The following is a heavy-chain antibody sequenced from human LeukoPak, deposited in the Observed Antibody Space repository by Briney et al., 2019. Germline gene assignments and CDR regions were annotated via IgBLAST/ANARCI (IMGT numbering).Heavy chain of an antibody. CDR2: INPNSGGT. CDR3: ASEGPGALAY. CDR1: GYTFTGYY. Sequence: ASVKVSCKASGYTFTGYYMHWVRQAPGQGLEWMGRINPNSGGTNYAQKFQGRVIMTRDTSISTAYMELLRSDDTAVYYCASEGPGALAYWGQGTLVTVSS. J-gene: IGHJ4*02. V-gene: IGHV1-2*06. D-gene: IGHD4-17*01.